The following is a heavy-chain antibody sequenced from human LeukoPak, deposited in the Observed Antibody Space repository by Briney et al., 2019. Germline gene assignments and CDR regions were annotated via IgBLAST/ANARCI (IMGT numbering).Heavy chain of an antibody. CDR3: ARNRETYYFGSGRKYYYYIDV. CDR1: GYTFTDYY. V-gene: IGHV1-2*02. D-gene: IGHD3-10*01. J-gene: IGHJ6*03. CDR2: INPNSGGT. Sequence: ASVKVSCKASGYTFTDYYMHWVRQAPGQGLEWMGWINPNSGGTNYAQKFQGRVTMTRDTSISTAYMELSRLRSDDTAVYCCARNRETYYFGSGRKYYYYIDVWGKGTTVTISS.